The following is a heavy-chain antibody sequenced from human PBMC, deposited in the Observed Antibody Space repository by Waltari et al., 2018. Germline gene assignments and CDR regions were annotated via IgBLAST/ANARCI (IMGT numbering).Heavy chain of an antibody. CDR3: VAAKEYYYDGSGDDAFET. Sequence: QVQLQESGPGLAKSSEPLSLTCDVSGYSMSSGYYWGWIRQPPRKGLEWIASIYQSGRSYYNPSLRSRVTISVDTSRNQFSLEMTSVTATDTATYYCVAAKEYYYDGSGDDAFETWGQGTLVTVSS. V-gene: IGHV4-38-2*01. CDR1: GYSMSSGYY. CDR2: IYQSGRS. J-gene: IGHJ3*02. D-gene: IGHD3-22*01.